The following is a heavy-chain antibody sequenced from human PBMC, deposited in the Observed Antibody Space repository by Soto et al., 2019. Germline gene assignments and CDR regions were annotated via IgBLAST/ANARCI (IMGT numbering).Heavy chain of an antibody. J-gene: IGHJ3*02. Sequence: GGSLRLSCAASGFTFSSYAMSWVRQAPGKGLEWVSAISGSGGSTYYADSVKGRFTISRDNSKNTLYLQMNSLRAEDTAVYYCATKGYCSSTSCYAYRAFDIWGQGTMVTVSS. CDR3: ATKGYCSSTSCYAYRAFDI. V-gene: IGHV3-23*01. CDR2: ISGSGGST. CDR1: GFTFSSYA. D-gene: IGHD2-2*01.